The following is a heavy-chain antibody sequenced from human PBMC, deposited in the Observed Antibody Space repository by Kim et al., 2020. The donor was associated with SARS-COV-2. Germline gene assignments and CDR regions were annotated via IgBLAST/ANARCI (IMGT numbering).Heavy chain of an antibody. CDR3: ARDIAYDVDY. Sequence: GNTNYAQKFQGRVTMTRDTSTSTAYLELRSLRSDDTAVYYCARDIAYDVDYWGQGTLVTVSS. J-gene: IGHJ4*02. CDR2: GNT. D-gene: IGHD5-12*01. V-gene: IGHV1-18*01.